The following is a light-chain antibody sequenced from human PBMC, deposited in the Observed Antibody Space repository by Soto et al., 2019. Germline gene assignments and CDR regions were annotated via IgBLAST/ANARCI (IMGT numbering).Light chain of an antibody. J-gene: IGKJ1*01. CDR2: GAS. CDR3: QQYNNWPRT. Sequence: DIVLTQSPGTLSLSPGERATLSCRASQSVRNNNLAWYQQKPGQAPRLLIYGASSRATGIPARFSGSGSGTEFTLTISSLQSEDFAVYYCQQYNNWPRTFGQGTKV. CDR1: QSVRNNN. V-gene: IGKV3-15*01.